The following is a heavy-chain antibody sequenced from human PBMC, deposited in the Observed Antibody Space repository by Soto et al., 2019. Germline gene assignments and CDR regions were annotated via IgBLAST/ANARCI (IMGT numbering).Heavy chain of an antibody. V-gene: IGHV3-48*02. CDR1: GFTFSSYS. Sequence: GGSLRLSCAASGFTFSSYSMNWVRQAPGKGLEWVSYISSSSSTIYYADSVKGRFTISRDNAKNSLYLQMNSLRDEDTAVYYCARDRGYSYGPYYFEYWGQGTLVNVSS. J-gene: IGHJ4*02. CDR2: ISSSSSTI. D-gene: IGHD5-18*01. CDR3: ARDRGYSYGPYYFEY.